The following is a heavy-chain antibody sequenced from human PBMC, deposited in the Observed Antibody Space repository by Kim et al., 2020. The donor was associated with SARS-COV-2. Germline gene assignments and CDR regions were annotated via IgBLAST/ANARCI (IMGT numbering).Heavy chain of an antibody. CDR3: AKDYGIRSPSGSYHYYGMDV. CDR2: ISGDGGST. Sequence: GGSLRLSCAASGFTFDDYAMHWVRQAPGKGLEWVSLISGDGGSTYYADSVKGRFTISRDNSKNSLYLQMNSLRTEDTALYYCAKDYGIRSPSGSYHYYGMDVWGQGTTVTVSS. D-gene: IGHD3-10*01. J-gene: IGHJ6*02. CDR1: GFTFDDYA. V-gene: IGHV3-43*02.